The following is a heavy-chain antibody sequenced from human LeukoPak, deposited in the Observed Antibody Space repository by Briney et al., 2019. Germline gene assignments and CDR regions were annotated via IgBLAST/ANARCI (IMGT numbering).Heavy chain of an antibody. CDR3: ARVAAAAPPPYYYYYYMDV. D-gene: IGHD6-13*01. CDR1: GGSISSYY. Sequence: SETLSLTCTVSGGSISSYYWSWIRQPAGKGLEWIGRIYTSRSTNYNPSLKSRVTMSVDTSKNQFSLKLSSVTAADTAVYYCARVAAAAPPPYYYYYYMDVWGKGTTVTVSS. V-gene: IGHV4-4*07. J-gene: IGHJ6*03. CDR2: IYTSRST.